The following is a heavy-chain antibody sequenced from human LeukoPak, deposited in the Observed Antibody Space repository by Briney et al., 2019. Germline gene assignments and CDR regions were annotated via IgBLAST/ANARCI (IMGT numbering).Heavy chain of an antibody. CDR3: AKDRTVGASCWYFDL. J-gene: IGHJ2*01. Sequence: GSLRLPCAAFGFTFSNQAMSWVRQAPGKGLEWVSVVSGTGGRTYYADSVKGRFTISRDSSRNTLFLHMNTLRAEDTAIYYCAKDRTVGASCWYFDLWGRGTLVTVSS. V-gene: IGHV3-23*01. CDR1: GFTFSNQA. D-gene: IGHD1-26*01. CDR2: VSGTGGRT.